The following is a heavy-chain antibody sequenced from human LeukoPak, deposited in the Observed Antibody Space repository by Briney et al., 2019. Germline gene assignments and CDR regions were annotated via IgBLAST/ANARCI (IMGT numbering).Heavy chain of an antibody. J-gene: IGHJ4*02. V-gene: IGHV3-23*01. D-gene: IGHD3-22*01. CDR2: VSGRGETT. CDR1: GFTFSNYV. Sequence: PGGSLRLSCAASGFTFSNYVMSWVRQAPGKGLQWVSAVSGRGETTYNADFVKGRFTTSRDNSKNTLYLQMNSLRAEDTAVYYCAKTGYYDTNTDYWGQGTLVTVSS. CDR3: AKTGYYDTNTDY.